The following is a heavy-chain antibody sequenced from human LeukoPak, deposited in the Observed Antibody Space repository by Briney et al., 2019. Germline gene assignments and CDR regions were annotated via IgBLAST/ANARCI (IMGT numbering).Heavy chain of an antibody. CDR1: GFSLTTSRVG. CDR2: IYLDDDK. D-gene: IGHD1-14*01. J-gene: IGHJ3*02. Sequence: SGPTLMKPTQTLTLTCTLSGFSLTTSRVGVGWIRQPPGKALEWLALIYLDDDKRYSPSLTSRLTITQETSKNQVVLTMTHMDPVDTATYYCEDIIAPGHDAFDIWGQGTVVTVSS. V-gene: IGHV2-5*02. CDR3: EDIIAPGHDAFDI.